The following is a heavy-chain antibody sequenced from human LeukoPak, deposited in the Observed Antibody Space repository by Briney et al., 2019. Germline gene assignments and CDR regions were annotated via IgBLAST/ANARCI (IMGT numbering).Heavy chain of an antibody. J-gene: IGHJ4*02. CDR2: ISGSGGST. Sequence: GGSLRLSCAASGFTFSNYAMNWARQAPGKGLEWVSTISGSGGSTYYADSVKGRFTISRDNSKNTLYLQMDSLRAEDTAVYYCARLRNYGSGSRSDYWGQGTLVTVSS. CDR1: GFTFSNYA. CDR3: ARLRNYGSGSRSDY. V-gene: IGHV3-23*01. D-gene: IGHD3-10*01.